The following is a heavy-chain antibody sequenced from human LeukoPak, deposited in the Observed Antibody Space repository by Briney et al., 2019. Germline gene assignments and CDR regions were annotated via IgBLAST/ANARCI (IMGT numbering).Heavy chain of an antibody. Sequence: PGRSLRLSCAASGFTFTSHSMNWVRQARGKWLEWVSSIGSRSTYIYYADSVKGLFTITRDNAKNSMYLQMNSLRAEDTAVYYCARESSESFDIWGQGTMVTVSS. CDR3: ARESSESFDI. CDR1: GFTFTSHS. V-gene: IGHV3-21*01. D-gene: IGHD6-25*01. CDR2: IGSRSTYI. J-gene: IGHJ3*02.